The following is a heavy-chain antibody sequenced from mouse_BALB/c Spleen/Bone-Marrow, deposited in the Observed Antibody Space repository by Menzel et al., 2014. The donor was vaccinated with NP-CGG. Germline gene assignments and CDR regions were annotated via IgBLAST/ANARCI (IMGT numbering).Heavy chain of an antibody. CDR2: IVPRGGYT. CDR3: AREDIPTAFFDY. J-gene: IGHJ2*01. CDR1: GYTFTDYT. Sequence: QVQLQQSASELARPGASVRLSCRASGYTFTDYTVQWVKQRPGQGLEWIGYIVPRGGYTDYNQKFKDKTTLTADKSSSTAYMQLSRLTSEDSAVYSCAREDIPTAFFDYWGQGTTLTVSS. V-gene: IGHV1-4*02. D-gene: IGHD1-2*01.